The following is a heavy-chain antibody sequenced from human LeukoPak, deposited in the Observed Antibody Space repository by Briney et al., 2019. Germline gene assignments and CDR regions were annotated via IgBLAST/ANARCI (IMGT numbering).Heavy chain of an antibody. Sequence: GASVKVSCKASGYTLTAYYIYWVRQAPGQGLEWMGRINPNSGGTDYAQKLQGRVTMTTDTSTSTAYMELRSLRSDDTAVYYCARAEWELLPFDYWGQGTLVTVSS. J-gene: IGHJ4*02. CDR2: INPNSGGT. D-gene: IGHD1-26*01. V-gene: IGHV1-18*04. CDR3: ARAEWELLPFDY. CDR1: GYTLTAYY.